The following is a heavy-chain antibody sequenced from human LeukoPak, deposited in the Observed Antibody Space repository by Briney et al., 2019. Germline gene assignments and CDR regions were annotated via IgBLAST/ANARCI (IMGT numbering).Heavy chain of an antibody. D-gene: IGHD6-19*01. CDR3: AKVPVAGTNYYYYAMDV. CDR2: ISWNSGSI. J-gene: IGHJ6*02. CDR1: GFTFDDYA. V-gene: IGHV3-9*01. Sequence: GGSLRLSCAASGFTFDDYAMHWVRQPPEKGLEWVSGISWNSGSIGYADSVKGRFTISRDNAKNSLYLQMNSLRAEDTGLYYCAKVPVAGTNYYYYAMDVWGQGTTVTVSS.